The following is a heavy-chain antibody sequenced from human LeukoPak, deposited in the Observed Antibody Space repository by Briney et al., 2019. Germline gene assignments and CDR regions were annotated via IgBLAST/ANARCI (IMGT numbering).Heavy chain of an antibody. Sequence: PGGSLRLSCTTSGFTFGDYAMSWFRQAPGKGLEWVGFSRDKVYSGTPAYAASVKDRFTISRDDSKSIVYLQMNSLKIEDTAVYYCTRGSYCTRSTCYRTHNWFDPWGQGTLVTVSS. J-gene: IGHJ5*02. CDR2: SRDKVYSGTP. CDR1: GFTFGDYA. V-gene: IGHV3-49*03. CDR3: TRGSYCTRSTCYRTHNWFDP. D-gene: IGHD2-8*01.